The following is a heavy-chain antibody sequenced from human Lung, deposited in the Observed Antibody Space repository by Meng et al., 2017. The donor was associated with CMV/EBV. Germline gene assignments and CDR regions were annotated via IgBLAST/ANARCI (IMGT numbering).Heavy chain of an antibody. CDR2: INPNSGGT. V-gene: IGHV1-2*02. D-gene: IGHD2-2*01. CDR3: ARDEYQLPPTENWFDP. CDR1: GYTFTGYY. Sequence: ASVKVSCKASGYTFTGYYMHWVRQAPGQGLEWMGWINPNSGGTNYAQEFQGRVTMTRDTSISTAYMELSRLRSDDTAVYYCARDEYQLPPTENWFDPWGQGTLVTVSS. J-gene: IGHJ5*02.